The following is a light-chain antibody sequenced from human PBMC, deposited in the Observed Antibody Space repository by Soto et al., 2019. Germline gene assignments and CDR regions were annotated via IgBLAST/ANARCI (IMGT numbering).Light chain of an antibody. CDR1: QSVSSD. J-gene: IGKJ1*01. CDR2: GAS. V-gene: IGKV3-20*01. Sequence: EIVLTQSPGTLSLSPGERATLSCRASQSVSSDLALYHQKPGQAPSLLIYGASTRATGIPARFSGSGSGTDFSLTIRRLEPDDFAVYYCQKYGNFWTFGQGTKVDIK. CDR3: QKYGNFWT.